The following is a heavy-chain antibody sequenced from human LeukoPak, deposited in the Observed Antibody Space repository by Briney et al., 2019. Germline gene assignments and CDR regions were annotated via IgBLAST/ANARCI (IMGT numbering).Heavy chain of an antibody. Sequence: SETLSLTCAVYGGSFSGYYWSWIRQPPGKGLEWIGRIYTSGSTNYNPSLKSRVTMSVDTSKNQFSLKLSSVTAADTAVYYCARDRQYSSSWYGDWFDPWGQGTLVTVSS. CDR2: IYTSGST. CDR1: GGSFSGYY. V-gene: IGHV4-59*10. J-gene: IGHJ5*02. D-gene: IGHD6-13*01. CDR3: ARDRQYSSSWYGDWFDP.